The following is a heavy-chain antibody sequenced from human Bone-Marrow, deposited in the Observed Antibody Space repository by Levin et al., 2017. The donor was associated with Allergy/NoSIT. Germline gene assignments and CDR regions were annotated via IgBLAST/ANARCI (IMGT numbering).Heavy chain of an antibody. V-gene: IGHV3-30-3*01. Sequence: PGGSLRLSCAASGFTFSRYAMHWVRQAPGKGLEWVAIISFDGGDEYYAGSVKGRFTISRDNSKNTVYLQMNNLRAEDTAAYSCARDNSGGSSGWSECFQGWSQGTLVTVSS. CDR2: ISFDGGDE. D-gene: IGHD6-19*01. CDR1: GFTFSRYA. CDR3: ARDNSGGSSGWSECFQG. J-gene: IGHJ1*01.